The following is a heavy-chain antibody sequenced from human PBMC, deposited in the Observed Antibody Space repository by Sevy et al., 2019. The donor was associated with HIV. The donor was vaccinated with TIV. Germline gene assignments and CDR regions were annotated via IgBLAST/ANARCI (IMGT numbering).Heavy chain of an antibody. J-gene: IGHJ4*02. CDR2: IYSGGST. V-gene: IGHV3-53*01. CDR3: ARGGIAVAAYFDY. Sequence: GGSLRLSCAASGFTVSSNYMSWVRQAPGKGLEWVSVIYSGGSTYYADSVKGRFTISRDNSKKTLYLQMNSVRAEDTAVYYCARGGIAVAAYFDYWGQGTLVTVSS. CDR1: GFTVSSNY. D-gene: IGHD6-19*01.